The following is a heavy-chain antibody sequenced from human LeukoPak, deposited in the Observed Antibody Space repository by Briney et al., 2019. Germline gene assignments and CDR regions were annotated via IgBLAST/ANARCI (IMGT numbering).Heavy chain of an antibody. Sequence: ASVKVSCKASGGTFSSYAISWVRQAPGQGLEWMGGIIPIFGTANYAQKFQGRVTITADKSTGTAYMELSSLRSEDTAVYYCAILWGYSSSWYEFWFDPWGQGTLVTVSS. CDR2: IIPIFGTA. V-gene: IGHV1-69*06. CDR1: GGTFSSYA. D-gene: IGHD6-13*01. J-gene: IGHJ5*02. CDR3: AILWGYSSSWYEFWFDP.